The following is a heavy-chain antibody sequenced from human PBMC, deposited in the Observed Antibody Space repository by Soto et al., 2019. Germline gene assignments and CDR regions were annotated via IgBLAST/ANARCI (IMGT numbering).Heavy chain of an antibody. V-gene: IGHV3-30*18. CDR1: GFTFSSYG. CDR2: ISYDGSNK. Sequence: GGSLRLSCAASGFTFSSYGMHWVRQAPGKGLEWVAVISYDGSNKYYADSVKGRFTISRDNSKNTLYLQMNSLRAEDTAVYYCAKGAYSYYYDSSGHRGYFDYWGQGTLVTV. J-gene: IGHJ4*02. CDR3: AKGAYSYYYDSSGHRGYFDY. D-gene: IGHD3-22*01.